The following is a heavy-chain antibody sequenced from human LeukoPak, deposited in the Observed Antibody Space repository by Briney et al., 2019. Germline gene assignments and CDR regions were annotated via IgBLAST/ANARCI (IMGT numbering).Heavy chain of an antibody. CDR2: INPNSGGT. CDR3: ANTYTAMHSFDY. V-gene: IGHV1-2*02. D-gene: IGHD5-18*01. CDR1: GYTFTGYY. J-gene: IGHJ4*02. Sequence: ASVKVSCKASGYTFTGYYMHWVRQAPGQGLEWMGWINPNSGGTNYAQKFQGRVTMTRDTSISTAYMELSRLRSDDTAVYYCANTYTAMHSFDYWGQGTLVTVSS.